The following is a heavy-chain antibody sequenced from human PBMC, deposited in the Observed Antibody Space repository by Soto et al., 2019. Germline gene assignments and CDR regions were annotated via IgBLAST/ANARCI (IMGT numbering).Heavy chain of an antibody. CDR1: GFTFSSYA. CDR3: ATDPRLRGAAAGYFDY. D-gene: IGHD6-13*01. V-gene: IGHV3-23*01. CDR2: ISGSGGST. Sequence: GGSLRLCCAASGFTFSSYAMSWVRQAPGKGLEWVSAISGSGGSTYYADSVKGRFTISRDNSKNTLYLQMNSLRAEDTAVYYCATDPRLRGAAAGYFDYWGEGT. J-gene: IGHJ4*02.